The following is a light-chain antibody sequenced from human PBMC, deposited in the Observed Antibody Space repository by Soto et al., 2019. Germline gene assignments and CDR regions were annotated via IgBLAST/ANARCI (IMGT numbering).Light chain of an antibody. J-gene: IGLJ1*01. V-gene: IGLV2-14*01. Sequence: QSALTQPASVSGSPGQSITISCTGTSSDVGGYNFVSWYQQHPGKAPKLMIYDVANRPSGVSNRFSGSKSGNTASLTISGLQAEDEADYYCSSLTGINSFVFGTGTKLTVL. CDR2: DVA. CDR1: SSDVGGYNF. CDR3: SSLTGINSFV.